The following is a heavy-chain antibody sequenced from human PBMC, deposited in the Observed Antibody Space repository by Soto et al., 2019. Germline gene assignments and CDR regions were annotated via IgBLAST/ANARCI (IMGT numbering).Heavy chain of an antibody. J-gene: IGHJ4*02. CDR1: GFTFSDYY. D-gene: IGHD3-22*01. CDR2: ISSSSSYT. CDR3: ARAGYDSSGYYSIFDY. Sequence: GGSLRLSCAASGFTFSDYYMSWIRQAPGEGLEWVSYISSSSSYTNYADSVKGRFTISRDNAKNSLYLQMNSLRAEDTAVYYCARAGYDSSGYYSIFDYWGQGTLVTVSS. V-gene: IGHV3-11*06.